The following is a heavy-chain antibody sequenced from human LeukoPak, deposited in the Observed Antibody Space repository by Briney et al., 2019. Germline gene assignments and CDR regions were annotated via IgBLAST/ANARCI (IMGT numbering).Heavy chain of an antibody. Sequence: GGPLRLSCTASRHTLRSYGVSWVRQAPGKGLEWVANIKQYGSGKYNVDSVKGRFTISRDKAKIPLYLQMNSLRAEDTAVYYCARVASRGYCSSTSCFLFDYWGQGTLVTVSS. V-gene: IGHV3-7*01. CDR3: ARVASRGYCSSTSCFLFDY. J-gene: IGHJ4*02. D-gene: IGHD2-2*03. CDR1: RHTLRSYG. CDR2: IKQYGSGK.